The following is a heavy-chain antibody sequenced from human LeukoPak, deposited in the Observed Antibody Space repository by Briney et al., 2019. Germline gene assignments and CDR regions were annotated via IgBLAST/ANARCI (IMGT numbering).Heavy chain of an antibody. CDR2: IIPIFGTA. D-gene: IGHD3-10*01. Sequence: SVKVSCKASGGTFSSYAISWERQAPGQGLEWMGRIIPIFGTANYAQKFQGRVTITTDESTSTAYMELSSLRSEDTAVYYCAREIRGSDAYFDYWGQGTLVTVSS. CDR3: AREIRGSDAYFDY. J-gene: IGHJ4*02. V-gene: IGHV1-69*05. CDR1: GGTFSSYA.